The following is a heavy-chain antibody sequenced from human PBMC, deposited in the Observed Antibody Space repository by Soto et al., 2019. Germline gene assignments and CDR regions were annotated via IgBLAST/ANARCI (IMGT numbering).Heavy chain of an antibody. D-gene: IGHD1-20*01. CDR2: IYYSGST. CDR1: GGSISSGGYY. Sequence: TLSLTCTVSGGSISSGGYYWSWIRQHPGKGLEWIGYIYYSGSTYYNPSLKSRVTISVDTSKNQFSLKLSSVTAADTAVYYCARLVTGTNNWFDPWGQGTLVTVSS. J-gene: IGHJ5*02. CDR3: ARLVTGTNNWFDP. V-gene: IGHV4-31*03.